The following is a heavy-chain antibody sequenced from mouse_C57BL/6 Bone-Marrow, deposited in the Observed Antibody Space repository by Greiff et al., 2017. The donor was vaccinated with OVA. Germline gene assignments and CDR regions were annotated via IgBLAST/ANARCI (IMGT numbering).Heavy chain of an antibody. J-gene: IGHJ3*01. Sequence: VQLQQPGAELVKPGASVKMSCKASGYTFTSYWITWVKQRPGQGLEWIGDFYPGSGSTNYNEKFKSNATLTVDTSSSTAYMQLSSLTSEDSWFYCCARDGTTGRYWGQGTLVTVSA. V-gene: IGHV1-55*01. CDR3: ARDGTTGRY. CDR2: FYPGSGST. D-gene: IGHD1-1*01. CDR1: GYTFTSYW.